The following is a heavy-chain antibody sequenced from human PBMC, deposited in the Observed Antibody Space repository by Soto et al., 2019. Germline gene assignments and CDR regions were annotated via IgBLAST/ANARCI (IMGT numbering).Heavy chain of an antibody. CDR2: ISAYNGNT. CDR1: GYTFTSYG. Sequence: ASVKVSCKASGYTFTSYGTSWVRQAPGQGLEWMGWISAYNGNTNYAQKLQGRVTMTTDTSTSTAYMELRSLRSDDTAVYYCARDIVVVPAAIPYYYYGMDVWGQGTTVTVSS. D-gene: IGHD2-2*01. CDR3: ARDIVVVPAAIPYYYYGMDV. J-gene: IGHJ6*02. V-gene: IGHV1-18*04.